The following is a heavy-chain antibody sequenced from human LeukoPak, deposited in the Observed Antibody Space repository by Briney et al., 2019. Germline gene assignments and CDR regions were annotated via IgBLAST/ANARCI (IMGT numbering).Heavy chain of an antibody. V-gene: IGHV3-23*01. CDR2: INGNGDNT. CDR1: GFTSSSYA. D-gene: IGHD5-12*01. CDR3: ARDSTWQLDY. Sequence: GGSLRLSCAASGFTSSSYAMSWVRQAPGKGLEWVSTINGNGDNTYYADSVKGRVTISRDNSKNTLFLQMNSLRAEDTAVYYCARDSTWQLDYWGQGTLITVSS. J-gene: IGHJ4*02.